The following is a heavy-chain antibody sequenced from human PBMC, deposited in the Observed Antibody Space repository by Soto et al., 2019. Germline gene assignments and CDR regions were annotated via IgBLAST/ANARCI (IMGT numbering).Heavy chain of an antibody. CDR1: GFTFSSYA. J-gene: IGHJ6*02. V-gene: IGHV3-23*01. CDR2: ISGSGGST. CDR3: AKDRLRGFGVADLVYGMDV. D-gene: IGHD3-3*01. Sequence: PGGSLRLSCAASGFTFSSYAMSWVRQAPGKGLEWVSAISGSGGSTYYADSVKGRFTISRDNSKNTLYLQMNSLRAEDTAVYYCAKDRLRGFGVADLVYGMDVWGQGTTVTVSS.